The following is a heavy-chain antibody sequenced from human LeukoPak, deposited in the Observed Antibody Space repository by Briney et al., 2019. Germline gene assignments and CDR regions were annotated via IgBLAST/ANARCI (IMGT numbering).Heavy chain of an antibody. CDR3: AKDLDDSSGFDY. J-gene: IGHJ4*02. D-gene: IGHD3-22*01. CDR1: GFTFSSYA. V-gene: IGHV3-23*01. CDR2: ISGSGGST. Sequence: GGSLRLSCAASGFTFSSYAMSWVRQAPGKGLEWVSAISGSGGSTYYADSVKGRFTISRGNSKNTLYLQMNSLRAEDTAVYYCAKDLDDSSGFDYWGQGTLVTVSS.